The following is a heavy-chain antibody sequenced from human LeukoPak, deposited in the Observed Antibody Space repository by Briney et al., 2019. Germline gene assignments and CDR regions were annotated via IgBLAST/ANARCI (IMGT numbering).Heavy chain of an antibody. D-gene: IGHD3-22*01. CDR1: GFTFSSYA. CDR2: ISGSGGST. CDR3: ARDWRDSSGKFPNDAFDI. V-gene: IGHV3-23*01. Sequence: GGSLRLPCAASGFTFSSYAMSWVRQAPGKGLEWVSAISGSGGSTYYADSVKGRFTISRDNAKNSLYLQMNSLRAEDTAVYYCARDWRDSSGKFPNDAFDIWGQGTMVTVSS. J-gene: IGHJ3*02.